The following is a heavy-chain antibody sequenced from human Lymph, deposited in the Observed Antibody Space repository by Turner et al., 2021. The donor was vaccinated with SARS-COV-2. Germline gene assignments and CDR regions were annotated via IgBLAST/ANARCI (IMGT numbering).Heavy chain of an antibody. CDR1: GFTFSTYA. D-gene: IGHD3-10*01. Sequence: QVQLVESGGGVVQPGRSLRLCCAASGFTFSTYAIYWVRQAPGKGLEWVAVISYDGSNKYYADSVKGRFTISRDNSKNTLYLQMNSLRAEDTAVYYCARYASGGYFYYGMDVWGQGTTVTVSS. J-gene: IGHJ6*02. V-gene: IGHV3-30*04. CDR3: ARYASGGYFYYGMDV. CDR2: ISYDGSNK.